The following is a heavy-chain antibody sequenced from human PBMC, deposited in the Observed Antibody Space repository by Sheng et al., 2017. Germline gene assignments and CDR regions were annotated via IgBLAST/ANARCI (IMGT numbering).Heavy chain of an antibody. J-gene: IGHJ4*02. D-gene: IGHD4-17*01. CDR1: GGSISSSSYY. V-gene: IGHV4-39*01. CDR2: IYYSGST. Sequence: QLQLQESGPGLVKPSETLSLTCTVSGGSISSSSYYWGWIRQPPGKGLEWIGSIYYSGSTYYNPSLKSRVTISVDTSKNQFSLKLSSVTAADTAVYYCARHTSVTTPDYWAREPWSPSPQ. CDR3: ARHTSVTTPDY.